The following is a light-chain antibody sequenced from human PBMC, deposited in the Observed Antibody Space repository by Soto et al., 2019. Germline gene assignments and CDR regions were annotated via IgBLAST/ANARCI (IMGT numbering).Light chain of an antibody. CDR2: ATS. J-gene: IGKJ5*01. CDR3: QQSYNTPIT. Sequence: IQLTQSPSSLSASSGDRVTITSRASRTIDNYLNWYQQKPGRAPELLVYATSSLQSGVPSRFTGGGSGTHFTLTISGLQPEDFATYFCQQSYNTPITFGQGTRLEI. CDR1: RTIDNY. V-gene: IGKV1-39*01.